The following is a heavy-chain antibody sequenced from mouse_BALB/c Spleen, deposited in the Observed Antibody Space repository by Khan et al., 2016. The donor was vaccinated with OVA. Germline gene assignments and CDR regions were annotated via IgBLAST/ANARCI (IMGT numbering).Heavy chain of an antibody. CDR1: GYTFTSYT. CDR3: VRDGAYHRNDGWFAY. V-gene: IGHV1-4*01. D-gene: IGHD2-14*01. Sequence: QARLQQSGAELARPGASVKMSCKASGYTFTSYTIHWIKLRPGQGLEWIGFINPSNGYTNYNQKFKDKATLTADKSSTTVYMQLSSLTSDDSAVYNCVRDGAYHRNDGWFAYWGQGTLVTVSA. J-gene: IGHJ3*01. CDR2: INPSNGYT.